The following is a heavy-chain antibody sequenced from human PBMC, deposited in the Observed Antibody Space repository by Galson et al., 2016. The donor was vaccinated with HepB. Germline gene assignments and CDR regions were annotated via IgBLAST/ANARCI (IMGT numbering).Heavy chain of an antibody. CDR2: TSYIGST. CDR3: ARGHNGFAGY. CDR1: GVSISVNKW. Sequence: SETLSLTCAVSGVSISVNKWWSWIRQPPGKGLEWIGYTSYIGSTNYNPSLKSRVTISLDTSKNQFSLRLSSVTAADTAVYYCARGHNGFAGYWGQGTLVIVSS. J-gene: IGHJ4*02. D-gene: IGHD2-8*01. V-gene: IGHV4-59*01.